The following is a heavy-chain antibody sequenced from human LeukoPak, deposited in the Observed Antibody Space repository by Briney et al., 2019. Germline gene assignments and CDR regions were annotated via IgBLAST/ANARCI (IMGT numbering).Heavy chain of an antibody. Sequence: GGSLRLSCAASGFTFGGSAIHWVRQAPGKGLEWIGRIRSKGNNYATAYVGSVKGRFTISRDDSKHTAYLQMNSLRIEDTAVYYCSRHLVEHTSADTYLLRYMDVWGKGTTVTVSS. CDR2: IRSKGNNYAT. CDR1: GFTFGGSA. J-gene: IGHJ6*03. D-gene: IGHD2-2*01. V-gene: IGHV3-73*01. CDR3: SRHLVEHTSADTYLLRYMDV.